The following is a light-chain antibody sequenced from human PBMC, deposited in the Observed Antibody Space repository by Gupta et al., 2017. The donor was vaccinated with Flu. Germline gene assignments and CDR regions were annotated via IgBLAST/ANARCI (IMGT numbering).Light chain of an antibody. CDR2: RND. CDR1: SSNTENND. Sequence: QSVLTQPPSASGTPGQRVTMSCSGSSSNTENNDVYWYQQLPGTAPKLLISRNDQRRSGVPDRFSGSKSGTSAALAISGLRAEDEADYYCAAWDDSLSSWVFGGGTKLTVL. V-gene: IGLV1-47*01. J-gene: IGLJ3*02. CDR3: AAWDDSLSSWV.